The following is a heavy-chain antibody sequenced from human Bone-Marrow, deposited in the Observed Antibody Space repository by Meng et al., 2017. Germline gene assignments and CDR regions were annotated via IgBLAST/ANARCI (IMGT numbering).Heavy chain of an antibody. V-gene: IGHV4-4*02. CDR1: GGSISSSNW. J-gene: IGHJ4*02. CDR3: ARKAVAGNFDY. D-gene: IGHD6-13*01. CDR2: IYHSGST. Sequence: QVQLQESGPGLVKPSGTLSLTCAVSGGSISSSNWWSWVRQPPGKGLEWIGEIYHSGSTHYNPSLKSQVTISIDKSKNQFSLKLSSVTAADTAVYYCARKAVAGNFDYWGQGTLVTVSS.